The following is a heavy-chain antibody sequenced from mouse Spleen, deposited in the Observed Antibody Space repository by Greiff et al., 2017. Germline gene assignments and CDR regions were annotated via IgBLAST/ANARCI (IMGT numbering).Heavy chain of an antibody. CDR3: AGRTFDY. Sequence: EVQLQQSGPGLVKPSQSLSLTCSVTGYSITSGYYWNWIRQFPGNKLEWMGYISYDGSNNYNPSLKNRISITRDTSKNQFFLKLNSVTTEDTATYYCAGRTFDYWGQGTTLTVSS. V-gene: IGHV3-6*01. J-gene: IGHJ2*01. CDR1: GYSITSGYY. CDR2: ISYDGSN.